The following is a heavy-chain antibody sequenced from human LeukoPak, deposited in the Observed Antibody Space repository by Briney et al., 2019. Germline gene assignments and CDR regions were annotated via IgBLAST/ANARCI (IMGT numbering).Heavy chain of an antibody. V-gene: IGHV4-34*01. CDR1: GFTFDDYG. J-gene: IGHJ4*02. CDR2: INHSGST. CDR3: ARSRYSSGWYLDY. Sequence: GSLRLSCAASGFTFDDYGMSWVRQAPGKGLEWIGEINHSGSTNYNPSLKSRVTISVDTSKNQFSLKLSSVTAADTAVYYCARSRYSSGWYLDYWGQGTLVTVSS. D-gene: IGHD6-19*01.